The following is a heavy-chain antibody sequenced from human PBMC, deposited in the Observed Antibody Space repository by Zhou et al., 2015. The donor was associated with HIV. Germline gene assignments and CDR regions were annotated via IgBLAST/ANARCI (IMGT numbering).Heavy chain of an antibody. Sequence: EVQLVESGGGLVKPGGSLRLSCAASGFTFSSYSMNWVRQAPGKGLEWVSSISSSSSYIYYADSVKGRFTISRDNPKNTLYLQMNNLRADDTAVFYCAKESSGWYSGDFQYWGQGTLVTVSS. CDR2: ISSSSSYI. J-gene: IGHJ1*01. D-gene: IGHD6-19*01. V-gene: IGHV3-21*01. CDR1: GFTFSSYS. CDR3: AKESSGWYSGDFQY.